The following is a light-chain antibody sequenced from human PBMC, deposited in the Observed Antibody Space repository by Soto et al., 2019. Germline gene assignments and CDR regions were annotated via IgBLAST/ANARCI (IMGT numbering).Light chain of an antibody. V-gene: IGKV1-5*01. Sequence: DIQMTQSPPTLSASLGDRVTIACRASQSVSRSLAWYQQKPGKAPKLLISDVSDLKSGVPSRFSGSGSGTDFTLTISSLQPDDFATYYCQQYKSYKTFGQGTKVEIK. CDR3: QQYKSYKT. J-gene: IGKJ1*01. CDR2: DVS. CDR1: QSVSRS.